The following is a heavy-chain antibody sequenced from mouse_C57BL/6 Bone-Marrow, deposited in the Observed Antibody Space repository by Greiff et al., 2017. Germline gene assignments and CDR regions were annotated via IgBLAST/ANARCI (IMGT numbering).Heavy chain of an antibody. D-gene: IGHD2-1*01. J-gene: IGHJ3*01. V-gene: IGHV1-64*01. CDR2: IHPHSGST. CDR3: ARSPPFYYGNPCFAY. Sequence: VQLQQSGAELARPGASVKLSCKASGYTFTSYWMHWVKQRPGQGLEWIGMIHPHSGSTNYNEKFKRKATLPVAQSSSTAYMQLGSLTSEDSAVYYCARSPPFYYGNPCFAYWGQGTLVTVSA. CDR1: GYTFTSYW.